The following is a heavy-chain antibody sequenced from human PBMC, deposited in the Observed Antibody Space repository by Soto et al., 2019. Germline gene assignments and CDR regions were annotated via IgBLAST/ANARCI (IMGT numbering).Heavy chain of an antibody. CDR1: GFTFSSYA. CDR3: ARTGHSGSWEFDF. Sequence: LRLSCAASGFTFSSYAMHWVRQAPGKGLESVSLINSNGGRTYYADSVKGRFTISRDNSKNMLYLQMGSLRIEDTAVYYCARTGHSGSWEFDFWGQGTLVTVSS. V-gene: IGHV3-64*02. J-gene: IGHJ4*02. CDR2: INSNGGRT. D-gene: IGHD6-13*01.